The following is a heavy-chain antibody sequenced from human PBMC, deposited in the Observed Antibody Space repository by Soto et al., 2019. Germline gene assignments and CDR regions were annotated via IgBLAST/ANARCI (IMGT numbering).Heavy chain of an antibody. CDR2: IYPGDSDT. V-gene: IGHV5-51*01. J-gene: IGHJ3*02. CDR1: GYSFTSYW. Sequence: PGESLKISCKCSGYSFTSYWIGLVRQMPGKGLEWMGIIYPGDSDTRYSPSFQGQVTISADKSISTAYLQWSSLKASDTAMYYCAQANYGYYYAFDIWGQGTMVTVSS. CDR3: AQANYGYYYAFDI. D-gene: IGHD5-18*01.